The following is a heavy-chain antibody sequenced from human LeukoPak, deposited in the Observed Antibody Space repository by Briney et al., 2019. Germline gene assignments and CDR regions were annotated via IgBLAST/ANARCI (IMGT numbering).Heavy chain of an antibody. CDR1: GGYISRSNNY. CDR3: ARIYSIATSCFDY. V-gene: IGHV4-39*01. CDR2: IFRSGCP. D-gene: IGHD5-12*01. J-gene: IGHJ4*02. Sequence: PSETLFLTCTVSGGYISRSNNYWAWIRQPPGKERDWLAWIFRSGCPYDNPSPNRRLSISVQTSRLPFSVQLRCVTPPDTALYYCARIYSIATSCFDYWGQGTLVTVSS.